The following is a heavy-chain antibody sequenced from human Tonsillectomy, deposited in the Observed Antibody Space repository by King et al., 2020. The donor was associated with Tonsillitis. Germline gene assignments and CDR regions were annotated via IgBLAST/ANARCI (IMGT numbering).Heavy chain of an antibody. V-gene: IGHV1-18*01. CDR2: ISPYNGNP. D-gene: IGHD6-19*01. J-gene: IGHJ6*03. CDR1: GYTFTSYG. CDR3: ARDWGSSGWHNYYYYYMGV. Sequence: VQLVESGAEVKKPGASVKVSCKASGYTFTSYGISWVRQAPGQGLEWMGWISPYNGNPNYAQNLQGRVTMTTDTSTSTAYMELRSLRSDDTAVYYCARDWGSSGWHNYYYYYMGVWGKGTTVTVSS.